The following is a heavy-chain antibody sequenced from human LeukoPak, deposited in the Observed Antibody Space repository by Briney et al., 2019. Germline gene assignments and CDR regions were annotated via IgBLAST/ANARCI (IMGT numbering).Heavy chain of an antibody. CDR1: GGSFSGYY. CDR2: INHSGST. D-gene: IGHD3-10*01. CDR3: ARRVTMVRGVRVRGWFDP. J-gene: IGHJ5*02. V-gene: IGHV4-34*01. Sequence: PSEAPSLTCAVYGGSFSGYYWSWIRQPPGKGLEWIGEINHSGSTNYNPSLKSRVTISVDTSKNQFSLKLSSVTAADTAVYYCARRVTMVRGVRVRGWFDPWGQGTLVTVSS.